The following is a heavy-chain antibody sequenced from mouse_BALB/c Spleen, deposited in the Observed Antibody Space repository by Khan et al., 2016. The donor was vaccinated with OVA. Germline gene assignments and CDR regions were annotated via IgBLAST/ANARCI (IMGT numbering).Heavy chain of an antibody. CDR3: VRWAMDY. V-gene: IGHV5-15*02. CDR1: GFTFSDYG. CDR2: ISSLAYSI. Sequence: EVELVESGGGLVQPGGSRKLSCAASGFTFSDYGMAWVRQAPGKGPEWVAFISSLAYSIYYADTVTGRFTISREKAKNTLYLALSSLRSEDTAMYFGVRWAMDYWGQGTSVTVSS. J-gene: IGHJ4*01.